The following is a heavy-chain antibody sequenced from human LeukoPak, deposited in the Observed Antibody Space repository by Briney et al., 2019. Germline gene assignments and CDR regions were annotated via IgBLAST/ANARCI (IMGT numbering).Heavy chain of an antibody. CDR1: GGTFSSYA. J-gene: IGHJ4*02. D-gene: IGHD3-9*01. CDR2: IIPIFGTA. V-gene: IGHV1-69*01. CDR3: ARSSLRYFDWLLTNFDY. Sequence: SVKVSCKASGGTFSSYAISWVRQAPGQGLEWMGGIIPIFGTANYAQKFQGRVTITADESTSTAYMELSSLRSEDTAVYYCARSSLRYFDWLLTNFDYWGQGTLVTVSS.